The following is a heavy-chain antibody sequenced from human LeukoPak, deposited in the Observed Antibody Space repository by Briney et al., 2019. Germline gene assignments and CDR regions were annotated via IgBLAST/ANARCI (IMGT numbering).Heavy chain of an antibody. J-gene: IGHJ4*02. CDR1: GVTSSSYA. Sequence: SVKISCKASGVTSSSYAISWVRQAPGQRLVWMGRIIPFVGIANYAQKFQGRVTISADKSTRKAYMELSSLRSEDTGVYYCASDTYYDFWSDSYYFDYWGEGNLCTVSS. CDR2: IIPFVGIA. V-gene: IGHV1-69*04. D-gene: IGHD3-3*01. CDR3: ASDTYYDFWSDSYYFDY.